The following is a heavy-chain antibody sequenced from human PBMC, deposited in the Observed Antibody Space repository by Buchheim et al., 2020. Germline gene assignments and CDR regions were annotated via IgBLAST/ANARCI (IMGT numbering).Heavy chain of an antibody. Sequence: QVQLVESGGGVVQPGRSLRLSCAASGFTFSSYAMHWVRQAPGKGLEWVAVISYDGSNKYYADSVKGRFTISRDNSKNTLYLQMNSLRAEDTAVYYCARGHSSGYYHFDYWGQGTL. CDR3: ARGHSSGYYHFDY. D-gene: IGHD3-22*01. CDR1: GFTFSSYA. CDR2: ISYDGSNK. J-gene: IGHJ4*02. V-gene: IGHV3-30-3*01.